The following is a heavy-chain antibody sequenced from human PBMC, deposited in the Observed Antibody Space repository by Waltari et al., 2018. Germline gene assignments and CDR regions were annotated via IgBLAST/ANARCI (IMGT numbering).Heavy chain of an antibody. CDR3: AGTNGGYVHFDY. Sequence: QVQLQESGPGLVKPSETLSLTCTVSGGSISSHYWSWIRQPPGKGLEWIGYIYYSGSTNYNPALKSRVTISVDTSKNQFSLKLSSVTAADTAVYYCAGTNGGYVHFDYWGQGTLVTVSS. J-gene: IGHJ4*02. CDR1: GGSISSHY. V-gene: IGHV4-59*08. CDR2: IYYSGST. D-gene: IGHD5-12*01.